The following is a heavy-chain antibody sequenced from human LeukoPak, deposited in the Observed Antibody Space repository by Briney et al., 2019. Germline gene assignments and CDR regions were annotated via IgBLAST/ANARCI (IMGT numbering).Heavy chain of an antibody. CDR1: GYAFTSYD. CDR3: AIRYGSGEKYYYYYMDV. D-gene: IGHD3-10*01. V-gene: IGHV1-8*01. CDR2: MNPNSGNT. Sequence: ASVKVSCKASGYAFTSYDINWVRQATGQGLEWMGWMNPNSGNTGYAQKFQGRVTMTRNTSISTAYMELSSLRSEDTAVYYCAIRYGSGEKYYYYYMDVWGKGTTVTVSS. J-gene: IGHJ6*03.